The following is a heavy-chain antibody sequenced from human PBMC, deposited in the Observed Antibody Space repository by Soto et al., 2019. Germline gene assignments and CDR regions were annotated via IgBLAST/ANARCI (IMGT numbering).Heavy chain of an antibody. J-gene: IGHJ4*02. CDR3: ARQFPIDYYVSSGYSTYFDY. CDR1: GFTFSSYS. CDR2: ISSSSSYI. Sequence: GGSLRLSCAASGFTFSSYSMNWVRQAPGKGLEWVSSISSSSSYIYYADSVKGRFTISRDNAKNSLYLQMNSLRAEDTAVYYFARQFPIDYYVSSGYSTYFDYWGQETLVTVSS. V-gene: IGHV3-21*01. D-gene: IGHD3-22*01.